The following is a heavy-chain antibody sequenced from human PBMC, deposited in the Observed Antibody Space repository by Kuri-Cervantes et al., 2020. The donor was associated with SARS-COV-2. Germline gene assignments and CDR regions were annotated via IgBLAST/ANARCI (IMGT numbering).Heavy chain of an antibody. CDR2: ITGSAGRT. D-gene: IGHD5-24*01. V-gene: IGHV3-23*01. Sequence: GSLRLSCSASGFTFSSYAMTWVRQAPGKGLEWVSTITGSAGRTNYADSVKGRFTISRDNSKNTMYLQMNSVRAEDTALYYCAKGISVEKARVGENWGQGTLVTVSS. CDR1: GFTFSSYA. CDR3: AKGISVEKARVGEN. J-gene: IGHJ4*02.